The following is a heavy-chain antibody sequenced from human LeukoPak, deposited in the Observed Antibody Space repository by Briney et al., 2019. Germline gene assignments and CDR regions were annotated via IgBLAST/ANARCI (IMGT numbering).Heavy chain of an antibody. CDR1: GFTFSSYA. CDR2: ISYDGSNK. Sequence: GGSLRLSCAASGFTFSSYAIHWVRQAPGKRLKWVAVISYDGSNKYYADSVKGRFTISRDNSKNTLYPQMNSLRAEDTALYYCARETGSAVGSTDFDYWGQGTLVTVSS. V-gene: IGHV3-30*04. J-gene: IGHJ4*02. D-gene: IGHD4-17*01. CDR3: ARETGSAVGSTDFDY.